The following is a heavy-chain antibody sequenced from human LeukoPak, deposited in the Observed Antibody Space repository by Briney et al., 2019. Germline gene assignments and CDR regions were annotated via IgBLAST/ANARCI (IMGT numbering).Heavy chain of an antibody. CDR3: ARDRRQGYSYGFYYYYGMDV. CDR2: INHSGST. Sequence: SETLSLTCAVYGGSFSGYYWSWIRQPPGKGLEWIGEINHSGSTNYNPSLKSRVTISVDTSKNQFSLKLSSVTAADTAVYYCARDRRQGYSYGFYYYYGMDVWGQGTTITVSS. V-gene: IGHV4-34*01. CDR1: GGSFSGYY. J-gene: IGHJ6*02. D-gene: IGHD5-18*01.